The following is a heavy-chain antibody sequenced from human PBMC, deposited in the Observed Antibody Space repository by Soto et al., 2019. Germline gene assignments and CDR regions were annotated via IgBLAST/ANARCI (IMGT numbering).Heavy chain of an antibody. CDR2: INPNSGGA. J-gene: IGHJ6*02. V-gene: IGHV1-2*02. Sequence: ASVKVSCKASGYTFTGYYMHWVRQAPGQGLEWMGWINPNSGGANYAQKFQGRVTMTRDTSISTAYMELSRLRSDDTAVYYCARGGVRGVMELYYYGMDVWGQGTTVTVSS. CDR1: GYTFTGYY. D-gene: IGHD3-10*01. CDR3: ARGGVRGVMELYYYGMDV.